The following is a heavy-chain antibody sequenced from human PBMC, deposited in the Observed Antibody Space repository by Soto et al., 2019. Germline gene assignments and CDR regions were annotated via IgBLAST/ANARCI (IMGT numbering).Heavy chain of an antibody. CDR1: GGSVSSGSYY. CDR3: ARGVTMITGFEY. CDR2: VFYNGTT. D-gene: IGHD3-22*01. Sequence: SDTLSLTCTFFGGSVSSGSYYWSWIQQPPGKGLEHIGYVFYNGTTNYNPSLKMRVTMSVDTSRDQFSLRLSSVTAPDTAFYYCARGVTMITGFEYWGQGSLVTVSS. V-gene: IGHV4-61*01. J-gene: IGHJ4*02.